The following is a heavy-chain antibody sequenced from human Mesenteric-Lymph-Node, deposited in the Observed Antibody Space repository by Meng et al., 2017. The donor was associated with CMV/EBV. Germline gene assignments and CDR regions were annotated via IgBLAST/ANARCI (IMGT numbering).Heavy chain of an antibody. D-gene: IGHD6-19*01. J-gene: IGHJ4*02. CDR1: GFTFSNYE. Sequence: GGSLRLSYAASGFTFSNYEMNWVRQAPGKGLEWVSYIRSSGTPIYYADSVKGRFTISRDNAKNSLYLQMNSLRAEDTAVYYCARVFRYSSGWSFDYWGQGTLVTVSS. CDR2: IRSSGTPI. CDR3: ARVFRYSSGWSFDY. V-gene: IGHV3-48*03.